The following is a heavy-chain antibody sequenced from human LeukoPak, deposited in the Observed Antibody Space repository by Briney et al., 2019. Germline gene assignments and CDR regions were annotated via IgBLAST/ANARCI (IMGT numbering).Heavy chain of an antibody. D-gene: IGHD6-19*01. CDR3: ARESHSSGWFETRAYYFYYMDV. CDR1: GYTFTDYY. Sequence: GASVKVSCKSSGYTFTDYYMHWVRQAPGQGLEWMGWINPKSGDTNYAQKFQGRVTMTRDTSISTAYMELSRLRSDDTAVYYCARESHSSGWFETRAYYFYYMDVWDKGTTVTVSS. J-gene: IGHJ6*03. V-gene: IGHV1-2*02. CDR2: INPKSGDT.